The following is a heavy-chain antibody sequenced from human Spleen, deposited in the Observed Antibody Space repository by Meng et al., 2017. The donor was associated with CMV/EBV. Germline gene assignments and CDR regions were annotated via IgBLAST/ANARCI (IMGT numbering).Heavy chain of an antibody. CDR2: IYHSGST. CDR3: TRRGDYGGAFDI. D-gene: IGHD4-17*01. Sequence: CAVSGGSISSDKWWSWVRQPPGKGLEWIGEIYHSGSTNYNPSLKSRVTISIDKSKRQFSLRLSSVTAADTAVYYCTRRGDYGGAFDIWGQGTRVTVSS. CDR1: GGSISSDKW. V-gene: IGHV4-4*02. J-gene: IGHJ3*02.